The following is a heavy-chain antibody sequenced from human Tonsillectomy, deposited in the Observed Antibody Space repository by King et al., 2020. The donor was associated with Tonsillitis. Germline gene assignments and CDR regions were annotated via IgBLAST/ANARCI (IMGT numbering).Heavy chain of an antibody. J-gene: IGHJ4*02. V-gene: IGHV3-23*04. CDR1: KFTFSSYA. D-gene: IGHD2-8*02. CDR3: VRDPGLLGDY. CDR2: ISGSGSGT. Sequence: VQLVESGGDLLQPGGSLRLSCAASKFTFSSYAMSWVRQAPGKGLEWISTISGSGSGTYYSDSVKGRFTISRDNSKNTLSLLMNSLRAEDTAKYFCVRDPGLLGDYWGQGTLVTVSS.